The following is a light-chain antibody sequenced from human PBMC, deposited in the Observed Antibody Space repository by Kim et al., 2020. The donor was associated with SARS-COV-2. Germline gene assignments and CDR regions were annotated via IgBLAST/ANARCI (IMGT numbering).Light chain of an antibody. Sequence: SVSPRQTPSITCSGDKLGDKYACWYQQKPGQSPVLVIFQDTKRPSGIPERFSGSNSGNTATLTISGTQAMDEADYYCQAWDSSTAVFGGGTQLTVL. CDR3: QAWDSSTAV. CDR2: QDT. J-gene: IGLJ2*01. CDR1: KLGDKY. V-gene: IGLV3-1*01.